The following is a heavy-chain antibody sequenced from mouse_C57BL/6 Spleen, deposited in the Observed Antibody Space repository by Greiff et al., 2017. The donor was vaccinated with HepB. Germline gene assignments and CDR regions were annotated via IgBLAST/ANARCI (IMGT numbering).Heavy chain of an antibody. V-gene: IGHV1-15*01. Sequence: QVQLQQSGAELVRPGASVTLSCKASGYTFTDYEMHWVKQTPVHGLEWIGAIDPETGGTAYHQKFKGKAILTADKSSSTAYMELRSLTSEDSAVYYCTRFTTVVAGDYFDYWGQGTTLTVSS. CDR3: TRFTTVVAGDYFDY. D-gene: IGHD1-1*01. CDR2: IDPETGGT. J-gene: IGHJ2*01. CDR1: GYTFTDYE.